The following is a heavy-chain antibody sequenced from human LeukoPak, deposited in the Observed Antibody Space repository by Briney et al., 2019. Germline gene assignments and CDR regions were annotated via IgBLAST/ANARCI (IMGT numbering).Heavy chain of an antibody. V-gene: IGHV4-34*01. CDR3: ARDHSYGFPFDY. D-gene: IGHD5-18*01. Sequence: PSETLSLTCAVYGGSFSGYYWSWIRQPPGKGLEWIGEINHSGSTNYNPSLKSRVTISVDTSKNQFSLKLSSVTAADTAVYYCARDHSYGFPFDYWGQGTLVTVSS. J-gene: IGHJ4*02. CDR1: GGSFSGYY. CDR2: INHSGST.